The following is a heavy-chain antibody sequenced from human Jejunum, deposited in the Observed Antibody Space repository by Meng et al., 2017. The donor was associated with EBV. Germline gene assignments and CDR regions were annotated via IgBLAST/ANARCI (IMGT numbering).Heavy chain of an antibody. CDR1: AGHILPPSYH. CDR3: ARGVDYYERSGYPDF. D-gene: IGHD3-22*01. J-gene: IGHJ4*02. CDR2: NYYSGNT. Sequence: APRPVDASDTMSRTSSVSAGHILPPSYHRRWIRQSPEKGVGGIGGNYYSGNTKYNPSLKNRATITGDTSKNQVSLKLSSVTAADTAVYYCARGVDYYERSGYPDFWGQGTLVTVSS. V-gene: IGHV4-61*01.